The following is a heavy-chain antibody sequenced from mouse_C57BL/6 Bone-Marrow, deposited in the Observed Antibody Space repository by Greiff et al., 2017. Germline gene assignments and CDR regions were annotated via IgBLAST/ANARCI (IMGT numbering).Heavy chain of an antibody. CDR2: IDPSDSNT. J-gene: IGHJ3*01. CDR3: ARGLTWFAY. V-gene: IGHV1-50*01. Sequence: QVQLKQPGAELVKPGASVKLSCKASGYTFTSYWMQWVKQRPGQGLEWIGEIDPSDSNTNYNQKFKGKATLTVDTSSSTAYMQLSSLTSEDSAVYYCARGLTWFAYWGQGTLVTVSA. CDR1: GYTFTSYW.